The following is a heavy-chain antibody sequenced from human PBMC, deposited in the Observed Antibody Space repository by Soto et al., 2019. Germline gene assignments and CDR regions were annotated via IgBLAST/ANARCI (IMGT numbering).Heavy chain of an antibody. V-gene: IGHV3-74*01. CDR3: ARDLFIDSGDY. CDR2: INSDGSST. D-gene: IGHD3-10*01. CDR1: GFTFSSYW. J-gene: IGHJ4*02. Sequence: GGSLRLSCAASGFTFSSYWMHWVRQAPVKGLVWVSRINSDGSSTSYADSVKGRFTISRDNAKNTLYLQMNSLRAEDTAVYYCARDLFIDSGDYWGQGTLVTVSS.